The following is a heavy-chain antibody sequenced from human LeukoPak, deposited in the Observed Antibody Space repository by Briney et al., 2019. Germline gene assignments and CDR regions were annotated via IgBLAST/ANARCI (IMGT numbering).Heavy chain of an antibody. CDR3: ARDSSGYCSGGSCESDY. CDR2: IKQDGSEK. J-gene: IGHJ4*02. V-gene: IGHV3-7*01. CDR1: GFTFSSYW. Sequence: PGGSLRLSCAASGFTFSSYWMSWVRQAPGKGLEWVANIKQDGSEKYYVDSVKGRFTISRDNAKNSLYLQMNSLRAEDTAVYYCARDSSGYCSGGSCESDYWGQGTLVTVSS. D-gene: IGHD2-15*01.